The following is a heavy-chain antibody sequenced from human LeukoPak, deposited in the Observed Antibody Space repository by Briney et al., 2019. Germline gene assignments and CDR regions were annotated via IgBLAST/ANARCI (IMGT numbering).Heavy chain of an antibody. CDR2: ISSTGRT. CDR3: AKGAGPPWFDP. CDR1: GASISSDTYF. J-gene: IGHJ5*02. D-gene: IGHD6-19*01. Sequence: SQTLSLTCTVSGASISSDTYFWSWIRQPAGKGLEWIGRISSTGRTDYNPSLTSRVTISIDTSKNQLSMQLDSVTAADTAVYYCAKGAGPPWFDPWGQGTLVTVSS. V-gene: IGHV4-61*02.